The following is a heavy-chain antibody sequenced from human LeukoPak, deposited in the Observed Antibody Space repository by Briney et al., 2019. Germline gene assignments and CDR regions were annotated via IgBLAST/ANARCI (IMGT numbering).Heavy chain of an antibody. CDR3: AKTIFGVVNDACSD. V-gene: IGHV3-30*18. D-gene: IGHD3-3*01. Sequence: GGSLRLSCAASGFTFSSYGMHWVRQAPGKGLEWVAVISYDGSNKYYADFVKGRFTISRDNSKNTLYLQMNSLRAEDTAVYYCAKTIFGVVNDACSDWGQGTLVTVSS. J-gene: IGHJ4*02. CDR2: ISYDGSNK. CDR1: GFTFSSYG.